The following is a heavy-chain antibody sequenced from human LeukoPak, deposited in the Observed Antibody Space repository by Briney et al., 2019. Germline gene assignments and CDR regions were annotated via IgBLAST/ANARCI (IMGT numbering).Heavy chain of an antibody. CDR2: MNPNSGNT. Sequence: ASVKVSCKASGYTFTSYDINWVRQATGQGLEWMGWMNPNSGNTGYAQKFQGRVTMTRNTSISTAYMELSSLRSEDTAVYYCARLTYYDSSGYYLGRGAFDYWGQGTLVTVSS. CDR1: GYTFTSYD. V-gene: IGHV1-8*01. J-gene: IGHJ4*02. CDR3: ARLTYYDSSGYYLGRGAFDY. D-gene: IGHD3-22*01.